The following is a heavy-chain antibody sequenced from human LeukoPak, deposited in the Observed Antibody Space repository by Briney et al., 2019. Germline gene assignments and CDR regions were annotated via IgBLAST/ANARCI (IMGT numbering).Heavy chain of an antibody. CDR3: ARGLRRLAGYGYYYYYMDV. V-gene: IGHV4-34*01. D-gene: IGHD5-18*01. J-gene: IGHJ6*03. CDR2: INHSGST. CDR1: CGSFSGYY. Sequence: SETLSLTCAVYCGSFSGYYWSWIRQPPGKGLEWIGEINHSGSTNYNPSLKSRVTTSVDTSKNQFSLELFSVTAADTALYYCARGLRRLAGYGYYYYYMDVWAKGTTVSVSS.